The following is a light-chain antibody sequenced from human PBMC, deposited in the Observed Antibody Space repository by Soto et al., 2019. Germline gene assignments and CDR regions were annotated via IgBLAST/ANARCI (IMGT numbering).Light chain of an antibody. CDR1: SSSIGADYD. CDR3: QSYDSSLSVV. V-gene: IGLV1-40*01. CDR2: GNS. Sequence: QSVLTQPPSVSGAPGQRVTISCTGSSSSIGADYDVHWYQQLPGTAPKLLIYGNSNRPSGVPDRFSGSKSGTSASLAITGLQAEDEADYYCQSYDSSLSVVFGGGTKLTVL. J-gene: IGLJ2*01.